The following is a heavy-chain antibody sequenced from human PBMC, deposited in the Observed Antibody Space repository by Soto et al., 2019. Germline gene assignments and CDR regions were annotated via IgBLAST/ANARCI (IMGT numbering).Heavy chain of an antibody. CDR1: GFSFSTYT. CDR2: ICGSGGSP. D-gene: IGHD2-8*01. Sequence: EVQLLESGGGLVQPGGSLRLSCAASGFSFSTYTMSWVRRAPGKGLEWVSAICGSGGSPSYADSVQGRFTISRDNPKKTLYLQMNSLRAEDTAVYYCAKARCTTSNCYVPDYWGQGTLVTVSS. CDR3: AKARCTTSNCYVPDY. V-gene: IGHV3-23*01. J-gene: IGHJ4*02.